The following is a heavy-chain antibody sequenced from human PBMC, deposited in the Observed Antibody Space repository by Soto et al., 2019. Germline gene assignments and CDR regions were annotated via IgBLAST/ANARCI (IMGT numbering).Heavy chain of an antibody. CDR2: FDPEDGET. CDR3: ATGTLFIAAAPNYYFDY. V-gene: IGHV1-24*01. CDR1: GYTLTELS. D-gene: IGHD6-13*01. J-gene: IGHJ4*02. Sequence: ASVKVSCQVSGYTLTELSMHWVRQAPGKGLEWMGGFDPEDGETIYAQKFQGRVTMTEDTSTDTAYMELSSLRSEDTAVYYCATGTLFIAAAPNYYFDYWGQGTLVTVSS.